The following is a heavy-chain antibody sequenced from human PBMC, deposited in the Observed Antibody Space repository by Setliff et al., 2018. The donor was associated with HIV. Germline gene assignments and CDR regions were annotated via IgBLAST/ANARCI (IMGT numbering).Heavy chain of an antibody. Sequence: PSETLSLTCTVSGGSMSSYYWSWVRQPPGKGLEWIGEINHSGSTNYNPSLKSRVTISADTSKNQFSLKLTSVTAADTAVYYCATGITVAPDYWGQGSLVTVSS. J-gene: IGHJ4*02. V-gene: IGHV4-34*01. D-gene: IGHD6-19*01. CDR2: INHSGST. CDR1: GGSMSSYY. CDR3: ATGITVAPDY.